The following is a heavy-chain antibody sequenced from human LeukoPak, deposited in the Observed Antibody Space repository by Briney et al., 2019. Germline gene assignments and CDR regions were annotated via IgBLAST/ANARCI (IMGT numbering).Heavy chain of an antibody. CDR1: GCTYC. CDR2: INSDGSST. D-gene: IGHD5-12*01. J-gene: IGHJ4*02. CDR3: AERVALDY. V-gene: IGHV3-74*01. Sequence: QPGGSLRLSCAASGCTYCMHWVRQSPGKGLVWVSRINSDGSSTNYADSVKGRFTISRDNAKNTLYLQMNSLRAEDTAVYYCAERVALDYWGQGTLVTVSS.